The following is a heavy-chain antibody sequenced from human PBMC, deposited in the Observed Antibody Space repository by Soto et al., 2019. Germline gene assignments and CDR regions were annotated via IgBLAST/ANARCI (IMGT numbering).Heavy chain of an antibody. CDR2: ISYDGSNK. D-gene: IGHD6-13*01. CDR3: AKDRSSWYFAPAGY. V-gene: IGHV3-30*18. CDR1: GFTFSSYG. J-gene: IGHJ4*02. Sequence: PGGSLRLSCAASGFTFSSYGMHWVRQAPGKGLEWVAVISYDGSNKYYADSVKGRFTISRDNSKNTLYLQMNSLRAEDTAVYYCAKDRSSWYFAPAGYWGQGTLVTVSS.